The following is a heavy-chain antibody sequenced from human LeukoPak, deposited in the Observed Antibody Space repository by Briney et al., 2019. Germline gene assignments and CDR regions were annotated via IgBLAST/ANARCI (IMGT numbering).Heavy chain of an antibody. Sequence: GGSLRLSCAASGVTISRNGLHWVRQAPGKGLEWVAFIRNDGSTRYYADSVKGRFTVSRDNPKNTLYLQMNSLRAEDTAVYYCAKARRIVVVITTPDYFDYWGQGTLVTVSS. V-gene: IGHV3-30*02. D-gene: IGHD3-22*01. CDR2: IRNDGSTR. CDR1: GVTISRNG. J-gene: IGHJ4*02. CDR3: AKARRIVVVITTPDYFDY.